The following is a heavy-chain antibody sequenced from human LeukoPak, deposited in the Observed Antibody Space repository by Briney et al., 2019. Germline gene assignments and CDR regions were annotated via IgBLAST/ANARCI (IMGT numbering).Heavy chain of an antibody. CDR3: ARFLNYGGTSNWFDP. V-gene: IGHV4-34*01. J-gene: IGHJ5*02. CDR1: GGSFSGFY. CDR2: IDHSGST. D-gene: IGHD4-23*01. Sequence: SETLSLTCDVYGGSFSGFYWNWIRQPPGKGLEWIGEIDHSGSTNYNPSLKSRVTISVDTSKNQFSLKLSSVTAADTAVYYCARFLNYGGTSNWFDPWGQGTLVTVSS.